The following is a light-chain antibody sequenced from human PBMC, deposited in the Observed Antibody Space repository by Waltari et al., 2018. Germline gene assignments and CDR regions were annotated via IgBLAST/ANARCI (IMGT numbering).Light chain of an antibody. CDR3: PVWHSSGDQGV. J-gene: IGLJ2*01. V-gene: IGLV3-21*02. CDR2: DDS. CDR1: NIGLKT. Sequence: SYVLTQPPSMSVAPGQPARLTCGGDNIGLKTVHWYEQKPGQAPVMVISDDSDRPAGITGRFSGSNSGKTATLTINGVEVGDEADYSCPVWHSSGDQGVFGGGTKLTVL.